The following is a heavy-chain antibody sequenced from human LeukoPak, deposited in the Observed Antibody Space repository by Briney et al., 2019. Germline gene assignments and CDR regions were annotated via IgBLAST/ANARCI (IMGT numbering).Heavy chain of an antibody. Sequence: GGSLRLSCAASGFTFSSYAMHWVRQAPGKGLEWVALMGSDGNKKYYADSVKGRFSISRDNSNNTLYLQMNSLGVEDTAMYYCARGRYSSSWKDYWGQGTLVTVSS. J-gene: IGHJ4*02. D-gene: IGHD6-13*01. CDR2: MGSDGNKK. V-gene: IGHV3-33*01. CDR1: GFTFSSYA. CDR3: ARGRYSSSWKDY.